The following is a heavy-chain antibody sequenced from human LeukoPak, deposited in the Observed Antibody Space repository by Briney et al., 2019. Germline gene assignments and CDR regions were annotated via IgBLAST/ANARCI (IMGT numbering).Heavy chain of an antibody. D-gene: IGHD3-10*01. CDR3: VRERYRGSDY. Sequence: PGGSLRLSCAASGFTFSSYWMSWVRQAPGKGLEWVANIKQDGSEKYYVDSVKGRFTISRDNAKNSLYLQMNSLRVEDTAVHYCVRERYRGSDYWGQGTLVTVSS. V-gene: IGHV3-7*01. CDR1: GFTFSSYW. CDR2: IKQDGSEK. J-gene: IGHJ4*02.